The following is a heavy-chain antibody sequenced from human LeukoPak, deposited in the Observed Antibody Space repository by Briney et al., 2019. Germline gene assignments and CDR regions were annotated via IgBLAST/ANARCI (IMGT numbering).Heavy chain of an antibody. J-gene: IGHJ5*02. CDR3: AGYSYGVRPS. CDR1: GDSVSSNSAA. D-gene: IGHD5-18*01. Sequence: SQTLSLTCVISGDSVSSNSAAWNWFRQSPSRGLEWLGRTYYRSKWYNDYAVSVKSRITINPDTSKNQFSLQLNSVTPEDTAVYYCAGYSYGVRPSWGQGTLVTVSS. CDR2: TYYRSKWYN. V-gene: IGHV6-1*01.